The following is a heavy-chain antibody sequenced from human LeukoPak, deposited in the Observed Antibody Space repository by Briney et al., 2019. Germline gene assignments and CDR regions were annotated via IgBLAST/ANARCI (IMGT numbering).Heavy chain of an antibody. J-gene: IGHJ4*02. CDR3: ARGSYSSGWYGENFDY. D-gene: IGHD6-19*01. CDR2: IYYSGST. CDR1: GGSISSYY. V-gene: IGHV4-59*01. Sequence: SSETLSLTCTVSGGSISSYYWSWIRQPPGKGLEWIGYIYYSGSTNYNPSLKSRVTISVGTSKNQFSLKLSSVTAADTAVYYCARGSYSSGWYGENFDYWGQGTLVTVSS.